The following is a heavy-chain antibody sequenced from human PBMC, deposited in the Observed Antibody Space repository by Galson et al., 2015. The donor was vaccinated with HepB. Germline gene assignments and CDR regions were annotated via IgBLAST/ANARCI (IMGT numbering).Heavy chain of an antibody. V-gene: IGHV4-31*03. Sequence: TLSLTCTVSGGSISSGGYYWSWIRQHPGKGLEWIGYIYYSGSTYYNPSLKSRVTISVDTSKNQFSLKLSSVTAADTAVYYCARGGENIAAAAPAPFDYWGQGTLVTVSS. CDR1: GGSISSGGYY. J-gene: IGHJ4*02. CDR3: ARGGENIAAAAPAPFDY. CDR2: IYYSGST. D-gene: IGHD6-13*01.